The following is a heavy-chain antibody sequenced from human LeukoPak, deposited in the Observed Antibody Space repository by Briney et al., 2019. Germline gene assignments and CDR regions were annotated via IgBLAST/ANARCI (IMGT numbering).Heavy chain of an antibody. V-gene: IGHV4-31*03. CDR1: GGSISSGGYY. D-gene: IGHD2-15*01. J-gene: IGHJ4*02. Sequence: SQTLSLTCTVSGGSISSGGYYWSWIRQHPGKDLESIGYIYYSGSTYYNPSLKSRVTISVDTSKNQFSLKLSSVAAADTAVYYCARESATSSNFDYWGQGTLVTVSS. CDR3: ARESATSSNFDY. CDR2: IYYSGST.